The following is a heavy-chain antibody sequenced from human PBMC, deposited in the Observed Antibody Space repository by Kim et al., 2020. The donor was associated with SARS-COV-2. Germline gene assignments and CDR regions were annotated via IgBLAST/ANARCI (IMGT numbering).Heavy chain of an antibody. CDR1: GFTFSNAW. CDR2: IKSKTDGGTT. Sequence: GGSLRLSCAASGFTFSNAWMSWVRQAPGKGLEWVGRIKSKTDGGTTDYAAPVKGRFTISRDDSKNTLYLQMNSLKTEDTAVYYCTTDLMAEYDYVWGSYRSYAFDIWGQGTMGTVSS. D-gene: IGHD3-16*02. CDR3: TTDLMAEYDYVWGSYRSYAFDI. J-gene: IGHJ3*02. V-gene: IGHV3-15*01.